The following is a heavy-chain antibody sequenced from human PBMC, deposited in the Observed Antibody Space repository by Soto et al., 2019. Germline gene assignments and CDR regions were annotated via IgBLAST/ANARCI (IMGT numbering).Heavy chain of an antibody. CDR1: GGSISSGGYY. CDR3: ASGCSSTSCYAPGNYYYGMDV. Sequence: QVQLQESGPGLVKPSQTLSLTCTVSGGSISSGGYYWSWIRQHPGKGLEWIGYIYYSGSTYYNPSLKSRVTISVDTSKNQFSLKLSSVTAADTAVYYCASGCSSTSCYAPGNYYYGMDVWGQGTTVTVSS. CDR2: IYYSGST. D-gene: IGHD2-2*01. J-gene: IGHJ6*02. V-gene: IGHV4-31*03.